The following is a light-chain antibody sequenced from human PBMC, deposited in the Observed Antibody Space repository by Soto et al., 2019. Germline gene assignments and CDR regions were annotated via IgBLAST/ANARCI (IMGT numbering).Light chain of an antibody. V-gene: IGKV3-11*02. CDR2: AAS. Sequence: EIVLTQSPATLSLSPGERATLSCRASQSVGSSLAWYQQKLGQAPRLLIYAASDRAAGTLGRFGGSGSGRDFTLIISSVEPEDCVFDYCQQGNTCPWTFGQGTKVDIK. CDR1: QSVGSS. CDR3: QQGNTCPWT. J-gene: IGKJ1*01.